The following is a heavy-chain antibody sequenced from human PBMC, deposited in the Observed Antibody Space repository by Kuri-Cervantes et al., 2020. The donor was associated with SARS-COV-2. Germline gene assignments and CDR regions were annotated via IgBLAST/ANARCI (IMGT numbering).Heavy chain of an antibody. V-gene: IGHV3-53*05. CDR1: GFTVSSNY. CDR2: IYSGGST. Sequence: GGSLRLSCAASGFTVSSNYMSWVRQAPGKGLEWVSVIYSGGSTYSADSVKGRFTISRDNSKNTLYLQMNSLRAEDTAVYYCARDGNEETALGYWGQGTLVTVSS. J-gene: IGHJ4*02. D-gene: IGHD1-14*01. CDR3: ARDGNEETALGY.